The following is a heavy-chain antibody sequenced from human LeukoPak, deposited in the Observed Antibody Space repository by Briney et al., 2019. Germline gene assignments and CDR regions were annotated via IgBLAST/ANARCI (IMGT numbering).Heavy chain of an antibody. CDR1: GYTFTGYY. J-gene: IGHJ3*02. CDR2: INPNSGGT. D-gene: IGHD3-22*01. Sequence: ASVKVSCKASGYTFTGYYMHWVRQAPGQGLEWMGWINPNSGGTNYAQKFQGRVTMTRDTSISTAYMELSRLRSDDTAVYYCARAGDSIIGDAFDIWGQGTMVTVSS. V-gene: IGHV1-2*02. CDR3: ARAGDSIIGDAFDI.